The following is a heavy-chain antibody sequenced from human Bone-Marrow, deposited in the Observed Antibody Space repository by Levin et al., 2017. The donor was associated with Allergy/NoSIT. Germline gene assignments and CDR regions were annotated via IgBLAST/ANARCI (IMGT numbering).Heavy chain of an antibody. V-gene: IGHV3-72*01. Sequence: GESLKISCAASGFTFSDHYMDWVRQAPGKGLEWIGRTRNKANSYTTEYAASVKGRFSISRDDSKNSVYLQMNSLKTGDTAVYYCARVSGRTDAYSLDYWGQGTLVTVSS. CDR2: TRNKANSYTT. CDR3: ARVSGRTDAYSLDY. J-gene: IGHJ4*02. D-gene: IGHD5-18*01. CDR1: GFTFSDHY.